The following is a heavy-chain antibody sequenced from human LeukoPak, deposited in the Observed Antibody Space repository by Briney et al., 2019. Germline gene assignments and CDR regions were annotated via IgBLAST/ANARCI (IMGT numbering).Heavy chain of an antibody. Sequence: GRSLRLSCAASGFTFSSYGMHWVRQAPGKGLEWVAVISYDGSNKYYADSVKGRFTISRDNSKNTLYLQMNSLRAEDTAVYFCAKEDYGDPLYYYYYYGMDVWGKGTTVTVSS. J-gene: IGHJ6*04. D-gene: IGHD4-17*01. CDR2: ISYDGSNK. V-gene: IGHV3-30*18. CDR1: GFTFSSYG. CDR3: AKEDYGDPLYYYYYYGMDV.